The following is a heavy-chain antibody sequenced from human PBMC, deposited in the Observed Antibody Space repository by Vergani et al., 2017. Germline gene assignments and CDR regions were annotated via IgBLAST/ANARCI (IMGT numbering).Heavy chain of an antibody. J-gene: IGHJ5*02. V-gene: IGHV4-39*07. CDR1: GGSISSSSYY. D-gene: IGHD3-22*01. CDR3: ARDRLYDSSGPGGGRFDP. Sequence: QLQLQESGPGLVKPSETLSLTCTVSGGSISSSSYYWGWIRQPPGKGLEWIGSIYYSGSTYYNPSLKSRVTISVDTSKNQFSLKLSSVTAADTAVYYCARDRLYDSSGPGGGRFDPWGEGTLVTVSS. CDR2: IYYSGST.